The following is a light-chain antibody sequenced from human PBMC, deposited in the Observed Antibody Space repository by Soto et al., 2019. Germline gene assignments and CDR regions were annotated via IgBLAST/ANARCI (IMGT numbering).Light chain of an antibody. CDR1: QSLSSSC. J-gene: IGKJ1*01. CDR2: GTS. CDR3: QRFGTSPPWT. Sequence: EVVLTQSPGTLSLSPGERATLSCRASQSLSSSCLAWYQQKPGQAPRLLIYGTSIRATGIPDRFSGSGSGTDFTLTITRLEPEDFAVYYCQRFGTSPPWTFGQGTKVDIK. V-gene: IGKV3-20*01.